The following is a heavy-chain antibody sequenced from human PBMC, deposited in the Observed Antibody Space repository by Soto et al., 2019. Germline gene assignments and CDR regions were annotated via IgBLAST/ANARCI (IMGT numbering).Heavy chain of an antibody. CDR3: ARDPGYCSGGSCYVAWFDP. J-gene: IGHJ5*02. V-gene: IGHV4-31*03. D-gene: IGHD2-15*01. CDR2: IYYSGST. CDR1: GGSISSGGYY. Sequence: QVQLQESGPGLVKPSQTLSLTCTVSGGSISSGGYYWSWIRQHPGKGLEWIGYIYYSGSTYYNPSPKSRVTISVDTSKNQFSLKLSSVTAADTAVYYCARDPGYCSGGSCYVAWFDPWGQGTLVTVSS.